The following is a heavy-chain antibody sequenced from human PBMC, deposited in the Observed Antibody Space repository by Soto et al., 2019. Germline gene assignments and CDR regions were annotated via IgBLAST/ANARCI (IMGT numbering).Heavy chain of an antibody. CDR3: ARDGGHEGGYDFWSGYYKNAFDI. V-gene: IGHV3-7*01. CDR2: IKQDGSEK. Sequence: GGSLRLSCAASGFTFSSYWMSWVRQAPGKGLEWVANIKQDGSEKYYVDSVKGRFTISRDNAKNSLYLQMNSLRAEDTAVYYCARDGGHEGGYDFWSGYYKNAFDIWGQGTMVTVSS. CDR1: GFTFSSYW. D-gene: IGHD3-3*01. J-gene: IGHJ3*02.